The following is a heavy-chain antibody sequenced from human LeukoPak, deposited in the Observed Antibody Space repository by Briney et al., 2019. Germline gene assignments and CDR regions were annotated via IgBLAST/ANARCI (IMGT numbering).Heavy chain of an antibody. Sequence: SETLSLTCTVSGGSISSGSYYWSWIRQPAGKGLDWIGRIYTSGSTNYNPSLKSRVTISVDTSKNQFSLKLSSVTAADTAVYYCAREKTTVIRNWFDPWGQGILVTVSS. CDR3: AREKTTVIRNWFDP. D-gene: IGHD4-17*01. CDR1: GGSISSGSYY. V-gene: IGHV4-61*02. CDR2: IYTSGST. J-gene: IGHJ5*02.